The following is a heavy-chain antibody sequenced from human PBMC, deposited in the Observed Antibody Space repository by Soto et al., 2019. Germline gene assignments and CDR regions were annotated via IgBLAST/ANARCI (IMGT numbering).Heavy chain of an antibody. CDR1: GFTFDDYA. D-gene: IGHD1-7*01. CDR3: AKDRNWNYVDYYYYGMDV. J-gene: IGHJ6*02. V-gene: IGHV3-9*01. Sequence: PGGSLRLSCAASGFTFDDYAMHWVRQAPGKGLEWVSGISWNSGSIGYADSVKGRFTISRDNAKNSLYLQMNSLRAEDTALYYCAKDRNWNYVDYYYYGMDVWGQGTTVTVSS. CDR2: ISWNSGSI.